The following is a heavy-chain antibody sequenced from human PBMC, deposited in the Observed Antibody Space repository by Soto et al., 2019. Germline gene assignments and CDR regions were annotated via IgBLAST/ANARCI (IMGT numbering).Heavy chain of an antibody. J-gene: IGHJ5*02. D-gene: IGHD3-3*01. V-gene: IGHV3-48*02. Sequence: EVQVVESGGGLVQPGGSLRLSCAASGFTFSSNSMNWVRQAPGNGLEWISYISSSSSTIYADSVKGRFTISRDNAKNSLYLQMNSLRDEDTAVYYCARVIWSGHLTSDLWGQGTLVTVSS. CDR3: ARVIWSGHLTSDL. CDR1: GFTFSSNS. CDR2: ISSSSSTI.